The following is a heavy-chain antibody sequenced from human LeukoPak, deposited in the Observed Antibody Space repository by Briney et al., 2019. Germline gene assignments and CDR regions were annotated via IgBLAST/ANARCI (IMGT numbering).Heavy chain of an antibody. V-gene: IGHV3-74*01. CDR1: GFVFSNYW. CDR3: ARVGQGEWFFDL. D-gene: IGHD1-26*01. Sequence: PGGSLRLSCAASGFVFSNYWMHWVGQAPGKGLVWVSRIKTDGSTITYADSVKGRFTISRDNAMNTLYLQMDSLGAEDTAVYYCARVGQGEWFFDLWGRGTLVTVSS. J-gene: IGHJ2*01. CDR2: IKTDGSTI.